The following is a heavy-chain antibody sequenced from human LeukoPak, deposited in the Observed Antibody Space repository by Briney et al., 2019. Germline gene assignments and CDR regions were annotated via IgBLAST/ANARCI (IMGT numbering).Heavy chain of an antibody. CDR2: IMPMFGKT. CDR1: GGTFSSYD. J-gene: IGHJ4*02. D-gene: IGHD2-2*01. CDR3: AGGRTDIVVVPATLRNYYFDY. V-gene: IGHV1-69*06. Sequence: SVKVSCKASGGTFSSYDISWVRQAPGQGLEWMGGIMPMFGKTNYAQKFQGGVTTTADKATSTAYMELSSLRSEDTAVYYCAGGRTDIVVVPATLRNYYFDYWGQGTLVTVSS.